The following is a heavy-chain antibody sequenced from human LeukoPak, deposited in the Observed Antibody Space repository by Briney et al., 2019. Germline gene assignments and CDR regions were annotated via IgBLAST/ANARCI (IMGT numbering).Heavy chain of an antibody. V-gene: IGHV4-59*01. CDR3: AREFPLYCGGDCSSWFDP. CDR1: GGSINGYY. CDR2: IYYSGST. J-gene: IGHJ5*02. Sequence: SETLSLTCTVSGGSINGYYWNWIRQPPGKGLEWIGYIYYSGSTNYNPSLKSRVTISVDTSKNQFSLKLSSVTAADTAVYYCAREFPLYCGGDCSSWFDPWGQGTLVTVSS. D-gene: IGHD2-21*02.